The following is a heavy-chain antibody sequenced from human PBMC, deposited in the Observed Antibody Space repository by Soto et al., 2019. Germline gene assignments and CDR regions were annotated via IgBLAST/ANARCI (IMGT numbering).Heavy chain of an antibody. CDR3: TATPRNGMGV. V-gene: IGHV3-74*01. CDR1: GFRVSDYW. CDR2: VSNEGSK. Sequence: EVQLVESGGGLVQPGGSLRLACAGSGFRVSDYWMHWVRQAPGKGLVWVSRVSNEGSKEYADFVKGRFTLSKDNAKNTLYLEMDRLSVEDTALYYCTATPRNGMGVWGHGTKVTVSS. J-gene: IGHJ6*02.